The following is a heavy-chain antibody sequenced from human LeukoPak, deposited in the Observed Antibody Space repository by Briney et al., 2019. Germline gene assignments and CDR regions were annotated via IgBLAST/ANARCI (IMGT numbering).Heavy chain of an antibody. Sequence: GGSLRLSCAASGFTFSSYSMNWVRQAPGKGLEWVSYIRSSSSTIYYADSVKGRFTISRDNAKNSLYLQMNSLRAEDTAVYYCARDGSGRVPEMSAPDYWGQGTLVTVSS. CDR1: GFTFSSYS. CDR3: ARDGSGRVPEMSAPDY. D-gene: IGHD3-10*01. J-gene: IGHJ4*02. V-gene: IGHV3-48*01. CDR2: IRSSSSTI.